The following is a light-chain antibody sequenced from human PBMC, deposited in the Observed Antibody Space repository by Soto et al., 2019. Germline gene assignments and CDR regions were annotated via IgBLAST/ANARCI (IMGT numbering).Light chain of an antibody. CDR3: QQRSYWPFT. CDR2: DAS. CDR1: QSVSSS. J-gene: IGKJ2*01. V-gene: IGKV3-11*01. Sequence: EIVVTQSPATLSLSPGERVTLSCRASQSVSSSLAWYQQKPGQAPRLLIYDASNRATGIPARFSGSGSGTDFTLTISSLEPEDFAVYYCQQRSYWPFTFGQGTKLEIK.